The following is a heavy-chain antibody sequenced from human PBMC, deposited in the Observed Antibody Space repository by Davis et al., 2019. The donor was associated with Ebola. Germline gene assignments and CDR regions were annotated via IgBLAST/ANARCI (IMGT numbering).Heavy chain of an antibody. Sequence: SETLSLTCTVSGGSISSYYWSWIRQPPGKGLEWIGYIYYSGSTNYNPSLKSRVTISVDTSKNQFSLKLSSVTAADTAVYYCARVGVDIVVVPAAIDVYYYYGMDVWGQGTTVTVSS. CDR1: GGSISSYY. CDR2: IYYSGST. D-gene: IGHD2-2*02. V-gene: IGHV4-59*01. CDR3: ARVGVDIVVVPAAIDVYYYYGMDV. J-gene: IGHJ6*02.